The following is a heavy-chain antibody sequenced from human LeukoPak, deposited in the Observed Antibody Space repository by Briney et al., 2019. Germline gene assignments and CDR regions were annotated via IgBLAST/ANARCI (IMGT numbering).Heavy chain of an antibody. V-gene: IGHV3-48*02. CDR3: ARRDGYKSHFDY. Sequence: GGSLRLSCAASGFTFSSYGMNWVRQAPGKGLEWVSYISSRSSTIYYADSVKGRFTISRDNAKNSLYLQMHSLRDEDTAVYYCARRDGYKSHFDYWGQGTLVTVSS. D-gene: IGHD5-24*01. J-gene: IGHJ4*02. CDR1: GFTFSSYG. CDR2: ISSRSSTI.